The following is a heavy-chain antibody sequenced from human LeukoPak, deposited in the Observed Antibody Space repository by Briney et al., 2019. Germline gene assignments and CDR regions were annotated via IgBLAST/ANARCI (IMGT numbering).Heavy chain of an antibody. D-gene: IGHD3-22*01. CDR3: AVGYSYYFDY. J-gene: IGHJ4*02. CDR1: GYSISSGYY. V-gene: IGHV4-38-2*02. CDR2: IYHSGST. Sequence: SETLSLTCTVSGYSISSGYYWGWIRQPPGKGLEWIGSIYHSGSTYYNPSPKSRVTISVDTSKNQFSLKLSSVTAADTAVYYCAVGYSYYFDYWGQGTLVTVSS.